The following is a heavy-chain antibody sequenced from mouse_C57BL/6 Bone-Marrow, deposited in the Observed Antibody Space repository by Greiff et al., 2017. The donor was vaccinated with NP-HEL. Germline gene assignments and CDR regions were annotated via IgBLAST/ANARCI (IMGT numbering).Heavy chain of an antibody. J-gene: IGHJ3*01. CDR1: GYAFSSYW. CDR3: APLTTVPWFAY. V-gene: IGHV1-80*01. CDR2: IYPGDGDT. Sequence: QVQLQQSGAELVKPGASVKISCKASGYAFSSYWMNWVKQRPGKGLEWIGQIYPGDGDTNYNGKFKGKAKLTADKSSSTAYMQLSSLTSEDSAVYFCAPLTTVPWFAYWGQGTLVTVSA. D-gene: IGHD1-1*01.